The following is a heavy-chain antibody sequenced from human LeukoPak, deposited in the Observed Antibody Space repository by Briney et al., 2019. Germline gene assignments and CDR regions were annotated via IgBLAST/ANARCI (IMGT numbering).Heavy chain of an antibody. CDR3: ARHPPLYSSSPDYFDY. CDR2: IFYSGTT. Sequence: SETLSLTCTVSGDSISNNRYYWAWLRQPPGKGLEWIGSIFYSGTTYYNSSLKTRATISVDTSKSQFSLSLSSVTAADTAVYYCARHPPLYSSSPDYFDYWGQGSLVTVSS. CDR1: GDSISNNRYY. J-gene: IGHJ4*02. V-gene: IGHV4-39*01. D-gene: IGHD6-13*01.